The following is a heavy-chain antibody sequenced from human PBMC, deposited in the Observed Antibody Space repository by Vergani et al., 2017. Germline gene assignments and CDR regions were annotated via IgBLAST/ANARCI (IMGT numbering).Heavy chain of an antibody. D-gene: IGHD2-2*01. CDR2: IYHSGST. CDR1: GGSISGTNW. V-gene: IGHV4-4*03. CDR3: ARQHCSSTSCLFVPKWFDP. J-gene: IGHJ5*02. Sequence: QVQLQESGPGLVKPPGTLSLTCAVSGGSISGTNWWSWVRQSPGKGLEWIGEIYHSGSTNYNPSLKSRVTISVDKSKNQFSLKLSSVTAADTAVYYCARQHCSSTSCLFVPKWFDPWGQGTLVTVSS.